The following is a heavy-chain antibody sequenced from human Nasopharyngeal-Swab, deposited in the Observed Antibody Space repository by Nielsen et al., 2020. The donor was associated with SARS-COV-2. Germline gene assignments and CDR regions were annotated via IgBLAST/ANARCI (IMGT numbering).Heavy chain of an antibody. J-gene: IGHJ4*02. D-gene: IGHD6-25*01. CDR1: GGSVSDYH. Sequence: SETLSLTCAVYGGSVSDYHWSWIRQPPGKGLEWVGEMKPSGRTNYNPSLTSQVAISIDTSKNQFFLSLTSVTAADTALYYCAGHPADFDYWGQGTLVTVSS. CDR3: AGHPADFDY. V-gene: IGHV4-34*01. CDR2: MKPSGRT.